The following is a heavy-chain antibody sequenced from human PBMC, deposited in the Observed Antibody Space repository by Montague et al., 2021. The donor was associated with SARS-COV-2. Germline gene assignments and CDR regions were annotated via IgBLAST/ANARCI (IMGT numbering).Heavy chain of an antibody. D-gene: IGHD5-12*01. CDR3: ARRGRKLLPVATTIGGFDI. V-gene: IGHV4-39*02. Sequence: SETLSLTCTVSGGSISSSNYYWDGIRQPPGKGLEWIGSIYDSGSTYYNPSLKSRVTISVDTSKNHFSLKLSSVTAADTAVYYCARRGRKLLPVATTIGGFDIWGQGTMVTVSS. CDR2: IYDSGST. CDR1: GGSISSSNYY. J-gene: IGHJ3*02.